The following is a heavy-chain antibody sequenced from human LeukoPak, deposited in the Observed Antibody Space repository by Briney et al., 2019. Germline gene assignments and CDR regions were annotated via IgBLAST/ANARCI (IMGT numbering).Heavy chain of an antibody. CDR3: AKAIPGLRVCFDV. J-gene: IGHJ6*02. CDR1: GFTFSSYA. V-gene: IGHV3-23*01. CDR2: SGNGGST. Sequence: GGSLRLSCAASGFTFSSYAMSWVRQAPGKGLEWVSTSGNGGSTYYADSVKGRITISRDNSKNTLYVQINNLRAEDTAVYYCAKAIPGLRVCFDVLGQGTTVTVSS. D-gene: IGHD3/OR15-3a*01.